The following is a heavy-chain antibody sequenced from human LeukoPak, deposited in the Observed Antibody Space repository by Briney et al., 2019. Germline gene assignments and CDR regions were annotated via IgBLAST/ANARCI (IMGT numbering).Heavy chain of an antibody. V-gene: IGHV1-8*03. J-gene: IGHJ4*02. CDR3: ARVAGSIDY. Sequence: ASVKVSCKASGYTFTTYDINWVRQATGRGLEWMGWMNPNSGYTGYAQKFQGRVTITRDTSISTAYMELSSLRSEDTAVYYCARVAGSIDYWGQGTLVTVSS. CDR2: MNPNSGYT. D-gene: IGHD6-19*01. CDR1: GYTFTTYD.